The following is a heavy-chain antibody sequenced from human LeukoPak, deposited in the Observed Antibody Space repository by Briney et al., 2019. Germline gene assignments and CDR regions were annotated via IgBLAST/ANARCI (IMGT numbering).Heavy chain of an antibody. CDR2: IYYSGST. CDR1: GGSISSGGYS. CDR3: ARGAYGDHDY. Sequence: PSQTLSLTCAVSGGSISSGGYSWSWIRQPPGKGLEWIGYIYYSGSTNYNPSLKSRVTISVDTSKNQFSLKLSSVTAADTAVYYCARGAYGDHDYWGQGTLVTVSS. D-gene: IGHD4-17*01. J-gene: IGHJ4*02. V-gene: IGHV4-61*08.